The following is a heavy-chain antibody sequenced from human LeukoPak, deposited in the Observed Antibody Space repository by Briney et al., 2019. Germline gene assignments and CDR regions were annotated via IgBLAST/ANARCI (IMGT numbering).Heavy chain of an antibody. CDR2: ISAYNGNT. Sequence: AASVKVSCKASGYTFTSYGISWVRQAPGQGLEWMGWISAYNGNTNYAQKLQGRVTMTTDTSTSTAYMELRSLRSDDTAVYYCATNLIVLMVYALDYWGQGTLVTVSS. V-gene: IGHV1-18*01. CDR3: ATNLIVLMVYALDY. CDR1: GYTFTSYG. D-gene: IGHD2-8*01. J-gene: IGHJ4*02.